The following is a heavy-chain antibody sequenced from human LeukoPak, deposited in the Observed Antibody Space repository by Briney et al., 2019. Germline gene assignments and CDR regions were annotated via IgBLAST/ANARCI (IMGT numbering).Heavy chain of an antibody. CDR1: GFTFSDYD. J-gene: IGHJ4*02. V-gene: IGHV3-23*01. CDR3: ARHWL. CDR2: ISKSGDNT. D-gene: IGHD5-12*01. Sequence: GGSLRLSCAASGFTFSDYDMGWDRHAPGKGLEWVSTISKSGDNTYYADSVRGRFTISRDNSKNTLYLQMNNLRVDDAAVYYCARHWLWGQGTLVTVSS.